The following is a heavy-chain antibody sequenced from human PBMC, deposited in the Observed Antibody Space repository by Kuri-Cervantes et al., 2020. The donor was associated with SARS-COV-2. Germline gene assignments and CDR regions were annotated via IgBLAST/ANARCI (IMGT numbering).Heavy chain of an antibody. CDR3: AGHDYGEGRGAFDI. V-gene: IGHV4-38-2*01. CDR2: IYHSGST. CDR1: GGSFSGYY. Sequence: SQTLSLTCAVYGGSFSGYYWGWIRQPPGKGLEWIGSIYHSGSTYYNPSLKSRVTISVDTSKSQFSLKLSSVTAADTAVYYCAGHDYGEGRGAFDIWGQGTMVTVSS. D-gene: IGHD4-17*01. J-gene: IGHJ3*02.